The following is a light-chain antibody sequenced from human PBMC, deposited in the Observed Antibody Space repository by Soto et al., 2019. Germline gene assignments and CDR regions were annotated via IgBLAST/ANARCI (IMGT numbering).Light chain of an antibody. CDR2: DAS. V-gene: IGKV1-5*01. J-gene: IGKJ5*01. CDR1: QSVNKW. CDR3: QQYGSSPIT. Sequence: IRITHSLSALSASVGDRVTITCRASQSVNKWLAWFQQKPGKVPKLLIFDASNLATGVPSRFSGSGSGTEFTLTISRLEPEDFAVYYCQQYGSSPITFGQGTRLEIK.